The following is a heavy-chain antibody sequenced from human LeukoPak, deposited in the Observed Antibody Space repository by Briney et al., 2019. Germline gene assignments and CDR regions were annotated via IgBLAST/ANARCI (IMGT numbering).Heavy chain of an antibody. D-gene: IGHD3-3*01. J-gene: IGHJ4*02. CDR3: ARGHYDFWSGAFDY. CDR1: GYTFTGYY. Sequence: ASVKVSCKASGYTFTGYYIHWVRQAPGQRLEWMGWINPNSGGTNYAQNFQGKVTMTRDTSISTAYMELSRLRSDDTAVYYCARGHYDFWSGAFDYWGQGTLVTVSS. CDR2: INPNSGGT. V-gene: IGHV1-2*02.